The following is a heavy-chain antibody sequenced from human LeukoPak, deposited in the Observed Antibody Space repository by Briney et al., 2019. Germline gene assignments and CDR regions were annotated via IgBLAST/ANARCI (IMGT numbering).Heavy chain of an antibody. CDR3: ARARPYYYYYMDV. CDR2: ISGDGGST. V-gene: IGHV3-43*02. J-gene: IGHJ6*03. CDR1: GFTFDDYA. Sequence: GGSLRPSCAASGFTFDDYAMHWVRQAPGKGLEWVSLISGDGGSTYYADSVKGRFTISRDNSKNTLYLQMNSLRAEDTAVYYCARARPYYYYYMDVWGKGTTVTVSS.